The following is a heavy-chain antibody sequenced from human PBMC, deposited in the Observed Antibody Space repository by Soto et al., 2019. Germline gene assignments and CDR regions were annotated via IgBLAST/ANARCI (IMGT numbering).Heavy chain of an antibody. V-gene: IGHV3-23*01. CDR2: IGAGGGDT. J-gene: IGHJ6*02. Sequence: GSLRLSCAASGFTFSSYAMSWVRQAPGKGLEWVSGIGAGGGDTFYADSVKGRFTIYRDNSKNTLFLQMSSLRAEDTAIYYCAKDYRSGSSGYLPLDVWGQGTKVTVSS. CDR3: AKDYRSGSSGYLPLDV. CDR1: GFTFSSYA. D-gene: IGHD2-15*01.